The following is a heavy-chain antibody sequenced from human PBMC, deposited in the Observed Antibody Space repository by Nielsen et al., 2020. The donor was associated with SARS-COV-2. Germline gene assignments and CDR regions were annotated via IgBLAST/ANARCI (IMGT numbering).Heavy chain of an antibody. CDR1: GFTFSSLW. CDR3: ARDWSRAFDV. CDR2: IKPDGSQK. V-gene: IGHV3-7*01. Sequence: GGSLRLSCAASGFTFSSLWMSWVRQVPGKGLEWVADIKPDGSQKFYLDSVKGRFTISRDNANNSMSLQMNSLRVEDTAVYYCARDWSRAFDVWGQGTMVTVSS. J-gene: IGHJ3*01.